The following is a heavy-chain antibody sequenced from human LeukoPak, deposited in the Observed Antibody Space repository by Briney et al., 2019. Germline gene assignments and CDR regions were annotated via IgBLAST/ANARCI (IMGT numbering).Heavy chain of an antibody. CDR1: GGSISSNSPY. V-gene: IGHV4-39*01. CDR2: IFYSGTT. J-gene: IGHJ4*02. CDR3: ARHLYSESYYF. Sequence: SETLSLTCTVSGGSISSNSPYRGWIRQTPGKGLEWIGSIFYSGTTYYNPSLKSRVTISIDTSTNQFSLKLSSVTAADTAVYYCARHLYSESYYFLGQGSMVTVSS. D-gene: IGHD1-26*01.